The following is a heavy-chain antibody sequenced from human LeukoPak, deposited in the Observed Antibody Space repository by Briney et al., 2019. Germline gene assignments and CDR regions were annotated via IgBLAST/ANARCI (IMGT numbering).Heavy chain of an antibody. CDR3: AKDLTTVTSQGDF. CDR1: GFTFSSYS. V-gene: IGHV3-21*01. Sequence: PGGSLRLSCAASGFTFSSYSMNWVRQAPGKGLEWVSSISSSSSYIYYADSVKGRFTISRDNSKNTLYLQMKSLRAEDRAVYYCAKDLTTVTSQGDFWGQGTLVTVTS. CDR2: ISSSSSYI. D-gene: IGHD4-17*01. J-gene: IGHJ4*02.